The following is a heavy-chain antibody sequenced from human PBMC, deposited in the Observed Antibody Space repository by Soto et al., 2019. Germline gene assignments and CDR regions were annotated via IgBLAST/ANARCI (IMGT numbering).Heavy chain of an antibody. CDR2: INHSGST. D-gene: IGHD2-2*01. Sequence: SETLSLTCAVYGGSFSGYYWSWIRQPPGKGLEWIGEINHSGSTNYNPSLKSRVTISVDTSKNQFSLKLSSVTAADTAVYYCARILDCSSTSCYGGYYYYYGMDVWGQGTTVTVSS. V-gene: IGHV4-34*01. J-gene: IGHJ6*02. CDR1: GGSFSGYY. CDR3: ARILDCSSTSCYGGYYYYYGMDV.